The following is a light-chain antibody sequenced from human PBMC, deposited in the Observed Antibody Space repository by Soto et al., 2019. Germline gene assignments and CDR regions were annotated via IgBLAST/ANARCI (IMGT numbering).Light chain of an antibody. Sequence: EIVLTQSPATLSLFPGERATLSCRASQSVSSYLAWYQQKPGQAPRLLLYDASNRATGIPARFSGSGSGTDFTLTISSLEPEDFAVYYWQQRSNWITFGQGTRLEIE. J-gene: IGKJ5*01. CDR3: QQRSNWIT. CDR2: DAS. CDR1: QSVSSY. V-gene: IGKV3-11*01.